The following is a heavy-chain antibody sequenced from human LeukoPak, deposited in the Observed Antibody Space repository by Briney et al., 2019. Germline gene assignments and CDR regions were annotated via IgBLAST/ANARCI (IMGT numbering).Heavy chain of an antibody. CDR3: ATHLGATLFDY. V-gene: IGHV1-24*01. D-gene: IGHD1-26*01. Sequence: ASVKVSCKVSGYTLIELSMHWVRQAPGKGLEWMGNFDPEHGEPIYAQRFQGRVTMTEDTSTDTAYMELSSLRSGGTAVYYCATHLGATLFDYWGQGTLVTVSS. J-gene: IGHJ4*02. CDR1: GYTLIELS. CDR2: FDPEHGEP.